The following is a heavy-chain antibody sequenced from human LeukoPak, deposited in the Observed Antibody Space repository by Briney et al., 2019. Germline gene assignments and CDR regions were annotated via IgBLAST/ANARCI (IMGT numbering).Heavy chain of an antibody. CDR2: ISSSGST. D-gene: IGHD3-16*01. V-gene: IGHV4-61*02. CDR3: ARVNAPGGRTRPFDY. J-gene: IGHJ4*02. CDR1: GDSISSGDYY. Sequence: PSETLSLTCTVSGDSISSGDYYWSWIRQPAGKGLEWIGRISSSGSTNYNPSLKNRVTISVDTSRNEFSLKLRSVTAADTAVYYCARVNAPGGRTRPFDYWGQGTLVAVSS.